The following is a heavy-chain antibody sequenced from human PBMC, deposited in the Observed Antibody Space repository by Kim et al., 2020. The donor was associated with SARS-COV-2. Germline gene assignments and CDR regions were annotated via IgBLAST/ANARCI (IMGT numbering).Heavy chain of an antibody. CDR2: INHSGST. Sequence: SETLSLTCAVYGGSFSGYYWTWIRQPPGKGLEWIGEINHSGSTNYNPSLKSRVTISVDTSKNQFSLKLSSVTAADTAVYYCARILGYSSSWYPNWFDPWGQGTLVTVSS. J-gene: IGHJ5*02. CDR1: GGSFSGYY. CDR3: ARILGYSSSWYPNWFDP. V-gene: IGHV4-34*01. D-gene: IGHD6-13*01.